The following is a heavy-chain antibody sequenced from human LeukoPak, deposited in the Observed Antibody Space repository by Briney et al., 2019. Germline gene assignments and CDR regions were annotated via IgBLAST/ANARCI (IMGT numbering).Heavy chain of an antibody. V-gene: IGHV3-23*01. CDR1: GFTISSTA. J-gene: IGHJ3*02. D-gene: IGHD4-17*01. Sequence: GGTLRLSCAASGFTISSTAMNWVRQAPGKGLEWVSAITGSGGSTYFPDSVKGRFAISRDNSKNTLYLQMNSLRAEDTAVYCCARDHGRYGADAFDIWGQGTMVTVSS. CDR3: ARDHGRYGADAFDI. CDR2: ITGSGGST.